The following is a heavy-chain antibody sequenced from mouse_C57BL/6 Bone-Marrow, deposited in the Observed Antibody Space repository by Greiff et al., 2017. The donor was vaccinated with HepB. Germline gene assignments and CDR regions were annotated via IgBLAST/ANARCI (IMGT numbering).Heavy chain of an antibody. V-gene: IGHV1-19*01. Sequence: VQLKESGPVLVKPGASVKMSCKASGYTFTDYYMNWVKQSHGKSLEWIGVINPYNGGTRYNQKFKGKATLTVDKSSSTAYMELNSLTSEDSAVYYCARTYSNYERFAYWGQGTLVTVSA. CDR2: INPYNGGT. CDR1: GYTFTDYY. CDR3: ARTYSNYERFAY. J-gene: IGHJ3*01. D-gene: IGHD2-5*01.